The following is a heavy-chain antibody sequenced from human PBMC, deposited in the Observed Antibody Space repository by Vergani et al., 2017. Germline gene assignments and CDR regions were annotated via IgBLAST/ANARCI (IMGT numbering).Heavy chain of an antibody. J-gene: IGHJ5*02. CDR3: ARDLRFLYTRFDP. CDR2: TWYDGNNK. Sequence: QVQLVESGGGVVQPGRSLRLSCAASGFTFNQYCMHWVRQAPGKGLEWVAVTWYDGNNKQYADSVKGRFTISRDNSKSTMYLQMNSLRDEDTGVYYCARDLRFLYTRFDPWGQGTLVTVSS. V-gene: IGHV3-33*01. CDR1: GFTFNQYC. D-gene: IGHD2-21*01.